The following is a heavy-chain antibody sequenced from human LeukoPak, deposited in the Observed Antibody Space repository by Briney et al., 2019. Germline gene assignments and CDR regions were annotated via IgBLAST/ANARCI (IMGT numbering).Heavy chain of an antibody. CDR1: GGSISSYY. V-gene: IGHV4-4*07. CDR2: IHTSGST. D-gene: IGHD2-15*01. Sequence: PSETLSLTCTFSGGSISSYYWSWIRQPAGKGLEWIGRIHTSGSTNYNPSLKSRVTMSVDTSKNQFSLNLNSVTAADTAVYYCARSSGDGDFDCWGQGTLVTVSS. J-gene: IGHJ4*02. CDR3: ARSSGDGDFDC.